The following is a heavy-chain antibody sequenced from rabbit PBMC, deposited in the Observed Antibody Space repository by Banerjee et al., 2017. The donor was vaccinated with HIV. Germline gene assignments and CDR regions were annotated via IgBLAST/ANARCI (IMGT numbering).Heavy chain of an antibody. J-gene: IGHJ4*01. V-gene: IGHV1S45*01. Sequence: QEQLVESGGGLGQPEGSLTLTCTASGFSFSDSYYMCWVRQAPRKGLEWIACIVAGSDGLTNYANAGKGRVPISKSTSSTVTLQMPMLTVADTATYFCARGSDNNWYIPYARLWGPGTLVTVS. CDR1: GFSFSDSYY. CDR2: IVAGSDGLT. D-gene: IGHD1-1*01. CDR3: ARGSDNNWYIPYARL.